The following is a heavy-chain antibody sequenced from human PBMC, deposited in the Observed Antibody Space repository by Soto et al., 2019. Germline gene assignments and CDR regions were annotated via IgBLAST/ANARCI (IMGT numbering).Heavy chain of an antibody. CDR2: IYYSGST. Sequence: SETLSLTCAVSGGSISSGGYYWGWIRQPPGKGLEWIGSIYYSGSTYYNPSLKSRVTISVDTSKNQFSLKLSSVTAADTAVYYCARPDSDYYGSGGLLNNWFDPWGQGTLVTVSS. CDR1: GGSISSGGYY. J-gene: IGHJ5*02. V-gene: IGHV4-39*01. D-gene: IGHD3-10*01. CDR3: ARPDSDYYGSGGLLNNWFDP.